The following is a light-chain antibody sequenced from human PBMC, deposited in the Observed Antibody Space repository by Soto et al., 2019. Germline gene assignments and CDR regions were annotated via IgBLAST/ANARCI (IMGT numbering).Light chain of an antibody. Sequence: DIQMTQSPSSVSASVGDRVTITCRASQGIGSWLVWYQQKPGKAPKLLIYGATRWQSGVPSRFSGSESGTDFTLTISSLQPEDFATYYCQQANTFPYTFGQGTKLEIK. V-gene: IGKV1-12*01. CDR3: QQANTFPYT. CDR1: QGIGSW. CDR2: GAT. J-gene: IGKJ2*01.